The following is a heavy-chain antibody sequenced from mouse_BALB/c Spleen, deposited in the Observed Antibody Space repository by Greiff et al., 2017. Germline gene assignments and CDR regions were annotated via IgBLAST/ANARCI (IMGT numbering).Heavy chain of an antibody. V-gene: IGHV3-2*02. CDR1: GYSITSDYA. CDR2: ISYSGST. D-gene: IGHD2-1*01. Sequence: EVKLQESGPGLVKPSQSLSLTCTVTGYSITSDYAWNWIRQFPGNKLEWMGYISYSGSTSYNPSLKSRISITRDTSKNQFFLQLNSVTTEDTATYYCARSDLLWYLDVWGAGTTVTVSS. CDR3: ARSDLLWYLDV. J-gene: IGHJ1*01.